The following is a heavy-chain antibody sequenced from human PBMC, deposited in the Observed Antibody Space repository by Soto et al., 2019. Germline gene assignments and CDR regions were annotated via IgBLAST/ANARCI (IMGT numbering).Heavy chain of an antibody. J-gene: IGHJ6*02. CDR1: GFTFSNAW. D-gene: IGHD2-15*01. V-gene: IGHV3-15*07. Sequence: PGGSLRLSCAASGFTFSNAWMNWVRQAPGKGLEWVGRIKSKTDGGTTDYAAPVKGRFTISRDDSKNTLYLQMNSLKTEDAAVYYCTTGDHLVVVAATDYYGMDVWGQGTTVTVSS. CDR3: TTGDHLVVVAATDYYGMDV. CDR2: IKSKTDGGTT.